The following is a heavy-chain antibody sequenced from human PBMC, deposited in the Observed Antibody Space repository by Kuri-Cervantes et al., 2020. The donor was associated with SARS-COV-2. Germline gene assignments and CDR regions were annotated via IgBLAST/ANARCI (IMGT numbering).Heavy chain of an antibody. CDR1: GFTFSSYD. D-gene: IGHD6-19*01. J-gene: IGHJ6*02. CDR3: AREVDSSGPPDV. CDR2: IGTAGDP. V-gene: IGHV3-13*05. Sequence: GESLKISCAASGFTFSSYDMHWVRQATGKGLEWVSAIGTAGDPYYPGSVKGRFTISRENAKNSLYLQMNSLRAGDTAVYYCAREVDSSGPPDVWGQGTTVTVSS.